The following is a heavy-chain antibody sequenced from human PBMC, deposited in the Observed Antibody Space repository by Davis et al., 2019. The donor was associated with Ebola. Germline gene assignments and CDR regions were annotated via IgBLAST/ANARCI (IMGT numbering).Heavy chain of an antibody. CDR1: GGSISSSSYY. CDR2: IYYSGST. D-gene: IGHD2-2*01. V-gene: IGHV4-39*02. CDR3: AREGKYRDESRTFDY. J-gene: IGHJ4*02. Sequence: MPSETLSLTCTVSGGSISSSSYYWGWIRQPPGKGLEWIANIYYSGSTQYNPSPKSRVTISVATSKNQFSLKLTSVTAADTAVYYCAREGKYRDESRTFDYWGQGTLVTVSS.